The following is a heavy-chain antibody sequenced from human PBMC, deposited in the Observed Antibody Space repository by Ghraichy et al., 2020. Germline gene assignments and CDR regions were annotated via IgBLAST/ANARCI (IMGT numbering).Heavy chain of an antibody. CDR3: ARGGVYNWNDGPEYFQH. J-gene: IGHJ1*01. Sequence: SVKVSCKASGYTFTSYYMHWVRQAPGQGLEWMGIINPSGGSTSYAQKFQGRVTMTRDTSTSTVYMELSSLRSEDTAVYYCARGGVYNWNDGPEYFQHWGQGTLVTVSS. D-gene: IGHD1-20*01. CDR1: GYTFTSYY. CDR2: INPSGGST. V-gene: IGHV1-46*03.